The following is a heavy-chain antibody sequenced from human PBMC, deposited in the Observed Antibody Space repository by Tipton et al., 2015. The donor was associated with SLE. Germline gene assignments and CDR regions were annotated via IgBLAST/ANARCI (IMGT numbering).Heavy chain of an antibody. J-gene: IGHJ4*02. D-gene: IGHD1-26*01. CDR1: GDSISSSGYY. CDR3: AGGSRSPVYF. V-gene: IGHV4-31*03. Sequence: TLSLTCSVSGDSISSSGYYWSWIRQHPGKGLEWIGYIYYTGSTYYNPSLKSRVTIAIDTSNNQFSLKVISMTAADTAMYYCAGGSRSPVYFWGQGRLVTVSS. CDR2: IYYTGST.